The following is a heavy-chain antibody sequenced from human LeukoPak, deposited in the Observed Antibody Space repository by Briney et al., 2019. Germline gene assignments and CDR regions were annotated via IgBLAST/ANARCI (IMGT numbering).Heavy chain of an antibody. V-gene: IGHV1-69*01. CDR2: IIPIFGTA. CDR1: GGTFSSYA. J-gene: IGHJ4*02. CDR3: ASRISRGDFVVDY. Sequence: SVKVSCKASGGTFSSYAISWVRQAPGQGLEWMGGIIPIFGTANYAQKFQGRVTITADESTSTAYMELSSLRSEDTAVYYCASRISRGDFVVDYWGQGTLVTVSS. D-gene: IGHD2-21*01.